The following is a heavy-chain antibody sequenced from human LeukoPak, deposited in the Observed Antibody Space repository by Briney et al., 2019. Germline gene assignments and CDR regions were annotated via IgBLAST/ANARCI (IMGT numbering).Heavy chain of an antibody. V-gene: IGHV1-18*01. J-gene: IGHJ6*03. CDR3: ARRDYYYYYMDV. CDR1: GYTFTSYG. Sequence: ASVTVSCKASGYTFTSYGISWVRQAPGQGLEWMGRISAYNGNTNYAQKLQGRVTMTTDTSTNTAYMELRSLRSDDTAVYYCARRDYYYYYMDVWGKGTTITVSS. CDR2: ISAYNGNT.